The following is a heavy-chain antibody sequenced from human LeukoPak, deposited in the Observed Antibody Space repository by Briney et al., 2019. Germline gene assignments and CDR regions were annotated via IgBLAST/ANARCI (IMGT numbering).Heavy chain of an antibody. V-gene: IGHV1-69*13. J-gene: IGHJ5*02. CDR1: GGTFSSYA. Sequence: VASVKVSFKASGGTFSSYAISWVRQAPGQGLEWMGGIIPIFGTANYAQKFQGRVTITADESTSTAYMELSSLRSEDTAVYYCARGAGETYYYGSGSYYKRHPIPNWFDPWGQGTLVTVSS. D-gene: IGHD3-10*01. CDR2: IIPIFGTA. CDR3: ARGAGETYYYGSGSYYKRHPIPNWFDP.